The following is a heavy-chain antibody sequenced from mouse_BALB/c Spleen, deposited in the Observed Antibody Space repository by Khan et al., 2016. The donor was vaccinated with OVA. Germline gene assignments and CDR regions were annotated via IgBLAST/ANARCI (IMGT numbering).Heavy chain of an antibody. D-gene: IGHD1-1*01. J-gene: IGHJ3*01. CDR1: GFSLTTYG. CDR3: ARACYYGAWFAY. Sequence: QVQLKESGPGLVAPSQTLSITCTVSGFSLTTYGVHWVRQPPGKGLEWLGVIWAGGSTNHYSALLSRLTISKDNSNSQVFLKMNSLQTDDTARYYCARACYYGAWFAYWGQGTLVTVSA. CDR2: IWAGGST. V-gene: IGHV2-9*02.